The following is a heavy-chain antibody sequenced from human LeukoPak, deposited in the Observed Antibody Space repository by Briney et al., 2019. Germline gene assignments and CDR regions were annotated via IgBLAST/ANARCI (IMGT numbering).Heavy chain of an antibody. D-gene: IGHD3-16*02. CDR1: GFTFSDHY. CDR3: ARGPVYDYVWGSYRPTYYYYGMDV. CDR2: TRNKANSYTT. V-gene: IGHV3-72*01. Sequence: PGGSLRLSCAASGFTFSDHYIDWVRQAPGKGLEWVGRTRNKANSYTTEYAASVKGRFTISRDDSKNSLYLQMNSLKTEDTAVYYCARGPVYDYVWGSYRPTYYYYGMDVWGQGTTVTVSS. J-gene: IGHJ6*02.